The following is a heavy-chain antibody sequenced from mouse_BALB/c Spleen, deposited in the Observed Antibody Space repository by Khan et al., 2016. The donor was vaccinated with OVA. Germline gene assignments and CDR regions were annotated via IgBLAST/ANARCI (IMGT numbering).Heavy chain of an antibody. CDR2: INPGSGGT. CDR1: GYAFTNYL. Sequence: QMQLEESGAELVRPGTSVKVSCKASGYAFTNYLIEWIKQRPGQGLEWIGVINPGSGGTNYNEKFKGKATLTADKSSSTAYMQLSSLTSDDSAVYFCARKNKVYYGNYYTMDYWGQGTSVTVSS. V-gene: IGHV1-54*01. J-gene: IGHJ4*01. D-gene: IGHD2-1*01. CDR3: ARKNKVYYGNYYTMDY.